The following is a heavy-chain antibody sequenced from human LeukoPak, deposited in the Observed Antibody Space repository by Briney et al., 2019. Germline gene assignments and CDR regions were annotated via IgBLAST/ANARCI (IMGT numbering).Heavy chain of an antibody. CDR1: GFRVSSNY. Sequence: RVSLRLSCVVFGFRVSSNYMSRRRQAPGKGMGWGSVVYSGGSTYYADSVKGRFSISRDNSKNALYLQVNSLRAEDTAVYYCARLDRGYSYGSLYYFDYWGQGTLVTVSS. D-gene: IGHD5-18*01. J-gene: IGHJ4*02. CDR2: VYSGGST. V-gene: IGHV3-66*02. CDR3: ARLDRGYSYGSLYYFDY.